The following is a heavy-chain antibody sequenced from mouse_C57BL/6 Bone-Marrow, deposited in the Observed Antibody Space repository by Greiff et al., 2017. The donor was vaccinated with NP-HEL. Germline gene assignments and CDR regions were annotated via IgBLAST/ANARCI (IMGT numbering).Heavy chain of an antibody. CDR3: ARGDYDWFAY. CDR1: GYTLTDYY. V-gene: IGHV1-26*01. Sequence: QLQQSGPELVKPGASVKISCKASGYTLTDYYMNWVKQSHGKSLEWVGDINPNNGGTSYNQKFKGKATLTVDKSSSTAYMELRSLTSEDSAVYYCARGDYDWFAYWGQGTLVTVSA. J-gene: IGHJ3*01. CDR2: INPNNGGT. D-gene: IGHD2-4*01.